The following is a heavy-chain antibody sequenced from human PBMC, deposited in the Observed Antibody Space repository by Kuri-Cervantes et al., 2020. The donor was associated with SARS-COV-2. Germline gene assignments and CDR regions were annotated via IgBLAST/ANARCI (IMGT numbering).Heavy chain of an antibody. CDR3: ASRGLLLRAYYYYMDV. Sequence: ASVKVSCKVSGYTLTELSMHWVRQAPGKGLEWMGGFDPEDGETIYAQKFQGRVTMTEDTSTVTAYMELSRLRSDDTAVYYCASRGLLLRAYYYYMDVWGKGTTVTVSS. V-gene: IGHV1-24*01. CDR2: FDPEDGET. CDR1: GYTLTELS. D-gene: IGHD2-2*01. J-gene: IGHJ6*03.